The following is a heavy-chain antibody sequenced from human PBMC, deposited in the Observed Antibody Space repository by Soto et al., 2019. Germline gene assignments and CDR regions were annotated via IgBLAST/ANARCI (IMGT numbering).Heavy chain of an antibody. V-gene: IGHV1-69*12. CDR3: ASHWGQTKRYYYYGMDV. Sequence: QVQLVQSGAEVKKRGSSVKVSCKASGGTFSSYAISWVRQAPGQGLEWMGGFIPIFGTADYAQNFQGRVAITADESTSTAYMELSSLRSEDTAVYYCASHWGQTKRYYYYGMDVWGQGTTVTVSS. D-gene: IGHD7-27*01. CDR2: FIPIFGTA. CDR1: GGTFSSYA. J-gene: IGHJ6*02.